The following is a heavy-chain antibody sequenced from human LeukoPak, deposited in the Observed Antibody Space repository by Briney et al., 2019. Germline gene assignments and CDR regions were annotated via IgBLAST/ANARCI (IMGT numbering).Heavy chain of an antibody. CDR2: MNPGSGDT. Sequence: ASVKVSCKASGYTFTTYDMTWVRQATGQGLEWMGWMNPGSGDTGYAQKFQGRVTMTRNTSISTAYMELSSLGSEDTATYYCARGLGDYNTDWFPVSGYWGQGTLVTASS. D-gene: IGHD3-9*01. CDR3: ARGLGDYNTDWFPVSGY. V-gene: IGHV1-8*01. CDR1: GYTFTTYD. J-gene: IGHJ4*02.